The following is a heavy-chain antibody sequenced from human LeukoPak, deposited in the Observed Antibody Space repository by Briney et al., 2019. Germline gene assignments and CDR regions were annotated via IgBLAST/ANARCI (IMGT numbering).Heavy chain of an antibody. V-gene: IGHV4-38-2*02. D-gene: IGHD3-9*01. J-gene: IGHJ5*02. Sequence: SETLSLTCTVSGYSISSGYYWGWIRQPAGKGLEWIGRISTSGSTDYNPSLKSRVTISVDMSKNQFSLKLSSVTAADTAVYYCARDQEAVLRYFDWLFSSRSWFDPWGQGTLVTVSS. CDR1: GYSISSGYY. CDR2: ISTSGST. CDR3: ARDQEAVLRYFDWLFSSRSWFDP.